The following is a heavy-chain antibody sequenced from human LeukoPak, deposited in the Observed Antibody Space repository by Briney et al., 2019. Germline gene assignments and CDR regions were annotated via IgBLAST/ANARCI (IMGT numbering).Heavy chain of an antibody. CDR3: ARGTAGYYETLDY. CDR2: IYHSGST. J-gene: IGHJ4*02. D-gene: IGHD3-22*01. V-gene: IGHV4-38-2*02. CDR1: GYSISSGYY. Sequence: SSETLSLTCTVSGYSISSGYYWGWIRQPPGKGLEWIGSIYHSGSTYYNPSLKSRVTISVDTSKNQFSLKLSSVTAADTAVYYCARGTAGYYETLDYWGQGTLVTVSS.